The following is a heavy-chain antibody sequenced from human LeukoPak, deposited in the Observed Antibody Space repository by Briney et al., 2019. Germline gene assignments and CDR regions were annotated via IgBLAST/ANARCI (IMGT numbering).Heavy chain of an antibody. CDR3: ASEGYGGNSDAFDI. V-gene: IGHV3-7*01. J-gene: IGHJ3*02. D-gene: IGHD4-23*01. CDR2: IKIDGSEK. CDR1: GFTFSTHW. Sequence: GGSLRLSCAASGFTFSTHWMSWVRQAPGKGLEWVANIKIDGSEKNYVDSVKGRFTISRDNAKNSLYLQMNSLRAEDTAVYYCASEGYGGNSDAFDIWGQGTMVTVS.